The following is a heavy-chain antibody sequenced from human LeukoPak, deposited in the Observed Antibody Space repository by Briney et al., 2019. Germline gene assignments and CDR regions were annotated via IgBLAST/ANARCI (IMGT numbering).Heavy chain of an antibody. CDR1: GFTVGTNY. Sequence: GGSLRLSCAASGFTVGTNYMSWVGQAPGKGPEWISIIYRGGDTYYADSVKGRFTISRDNSKNTLYLQMDRLRAEDTAAYYCAREGGDGYNVGFDYWGQGTLVTVSS. CDR3: AREGGDGYNVGFDY. CDR2: IYRGGDT. D-gene: IGHD5-24*01. V-gene: IGHV3-66*01. J-gene: IGHJ4*02.